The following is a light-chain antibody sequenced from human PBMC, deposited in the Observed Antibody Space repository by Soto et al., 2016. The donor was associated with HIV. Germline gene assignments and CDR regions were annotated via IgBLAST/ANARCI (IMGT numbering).Light chain of an antibody. J-gene: IGKJ1*01. V-gene: IGKV1-5*03. CDR2: KAS. CDR3: QQYYTYT. CDR1: QSISTW. Sequence: DIQMTQSPSTPSASVGDRVTITCRASQSISTWSAWYQQKPGKAPKLLIYKASTLETGVPSRFSGSASGTEFTLTISSLQPDDFATYYCQQYYTYTFGLGTKVDIK.